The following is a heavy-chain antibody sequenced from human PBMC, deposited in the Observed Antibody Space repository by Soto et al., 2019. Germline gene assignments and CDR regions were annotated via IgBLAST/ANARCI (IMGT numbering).Heavy chain of an antibody. V-gene: IGHV1-69*01. CDR2: IIPIFGTA. D-gene: IGHD3-22*01. CDR1: GERISTYV. J-gene: IGHJ4*02. CDR3: PRGPFYDSSGYSLGY. Sequence: SVDLYFKTPGERISTYVASSVRETPGQGLEWMGGIIPIFGTANYAQKFQGRVAITGHESTSTAYMELSSLRSEDTALYYCPRGPFYDSSGYSLGYWGRGTLVTVSS.